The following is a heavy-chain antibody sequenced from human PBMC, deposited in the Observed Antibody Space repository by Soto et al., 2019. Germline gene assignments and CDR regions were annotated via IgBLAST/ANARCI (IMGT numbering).Heavy chain of an antibody. CDR3: AKAKLFGLASKYYFDY. V-gene: IGHV3-30*18. CDR1: RLSLSNFA. J-gene: IGHJ4*02. Sequence: PGGSLRLSFAASRLSLSNFAIHWVRQAPGKGLEWVALISHDRSKTYYGDSVTGRFTISRDNSKNTLWLQMNSLRAEDTALYYCAKAKLFGLASKYYFDYWGQGALVTVSS. D-gene: IGHD3-3*01. CDR2: ISHDRSKT.